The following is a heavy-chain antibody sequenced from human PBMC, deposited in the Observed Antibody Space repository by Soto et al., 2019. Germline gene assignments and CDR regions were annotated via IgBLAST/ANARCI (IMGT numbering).Heavy chain of an antibody. J-gene: IGHJ6*02. CDR1: GFTFSSYA. D-gene: IGHD2-15*01. Sequence: QVQLVESGGGVVQPGRSLRLSCAASGFTFSSYAMYWVRQAPGKGLEWVAVISYDGSNKYYADSVKGRFTISRDNSKNTLYLHMNSLRAEDTAVYYCARAGCDGGRCYTLVGLRYGMDVWGQGTTVTVSS. CDR3: ARAGCDGGRCYTLVGLRYGMDV. V-gene: IGHV3-30-3*01. CDR2: ISYDGSNK.